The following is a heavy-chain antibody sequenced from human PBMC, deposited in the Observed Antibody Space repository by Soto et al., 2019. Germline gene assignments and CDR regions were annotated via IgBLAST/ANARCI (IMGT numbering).Heavy chain of an antibody. CDR1: EFTFDSHG. CDR2: ISSDGNNK. J-gene: IGHJ1*01. V-gene: IGHV3-30*18. CDR3: AKDLRTTAGAKCGS. Sequence: QVQLVESGGGAVQPGRSLRLSCAASEFTFDSHGMHWVRQAPGKGLEGVAVISSDGNNKYYADSVKGRFTISRDNFNIRFLRQTSSLRAEDAAVYYGAKDLRTTAGAKCGSGGQGTLVTVSS. D-gene: IGHD1-1*01.